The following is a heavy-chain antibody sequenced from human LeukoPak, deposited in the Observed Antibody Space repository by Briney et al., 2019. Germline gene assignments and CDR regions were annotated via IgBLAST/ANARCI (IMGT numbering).Heavy chain of an antibody. J-gene: IGHJ3*02. CDR1: GFTVSSNY. CDR3: AKDHHYYDSSGYSTDAFDI. D-gene: IGHD3-22*01. CDR2: ISGSGGSA. Sequence: GGSLRLSCAAPGFTVSSNYMSWVRQAPGKGLEWVSAISGSGGSAYYADSVKGQFTISRDNSKNTLYLQMNSLRAEDTAVYYCAKDHHYYDSSGYSTDAFDIWGQGTMVTVSS. V-gene: IGHV3-23*01.